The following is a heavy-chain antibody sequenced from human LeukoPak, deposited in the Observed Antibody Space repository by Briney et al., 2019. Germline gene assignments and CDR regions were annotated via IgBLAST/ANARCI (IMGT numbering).Heavy chain of an antibody. CDR2: ISAFSTYV. V-gene: IGHV3-21*01. CDR3: ARLRHYDSSVYRDFTGWYFNL. D-gene: IGHD3-22*01. Sequence: GGSLRLSCAASGFKFSDYSMNWVRQVPGKGLEWVASISAFSTYVFYPDSVKGRFTVSRDNARNSVYLQLDSLRDEDTGLYFCARLRHYDSSVYRDFTGWYFNLWGRGTLVTVSS. J-gene: IGHJ2*01. CDR1: GFKFSDYS.